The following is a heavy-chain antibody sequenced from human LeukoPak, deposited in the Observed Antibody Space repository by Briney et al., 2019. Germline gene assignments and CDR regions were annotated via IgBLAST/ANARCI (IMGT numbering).Heavy chain of an antibody. CDR2: IQSDESNT. CDR1: GFTFRNYG. Sequence: PGGSLRLSCSASGFTFRNYGMHWVRQAPGKGLEWVSFIQSDESNTYYSDSVKVRFTISRDNSRNMLYLQMSSLRPEDTAVYYCARDQSDFWSGYYYYYYYYMDVWGKGTTVTVSS. J-gene: IGHJ6*03. D-gene: IGHD3-3*01. CDR3: ARDQSDFWSGYYYYYYYYMDV. V-gene: IGHV3-30*02.